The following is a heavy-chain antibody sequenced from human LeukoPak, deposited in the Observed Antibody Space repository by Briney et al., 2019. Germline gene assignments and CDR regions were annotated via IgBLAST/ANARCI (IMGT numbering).Heavy chain of an antibody. J-gene: IGHJ4*02. Sequence: GGSLRLSCAVSGFSVSNNYMNWVRQDPGKGREWVSLIYSRGGTSYADSVKGRFTISRDSSKNTLFLQMNSLRVEDTAVYYCARDPPGIAASGTYYWGQGTLVTVSS. D-gene: IGHD6-13*01. CDR3: ARDPPGIAASGTYY. CDR1: GFSVSNNY. CDR2: IYSRGGT. V-gene: IGHV3-53*01.